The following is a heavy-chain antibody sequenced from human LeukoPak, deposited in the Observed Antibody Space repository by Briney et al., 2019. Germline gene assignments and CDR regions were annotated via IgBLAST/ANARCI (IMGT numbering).Heavy chain of an antibody. V-gene: IGHV3-30-3*01. D-gene: IGHD3-22*01. CDR1: GITFNKYR. CDR3: AGYYDSRSYYFGVGFDP. J-gene: IGHJ5*02. CDR2: ISYDGTNE. Sequence: GRSLGLSCEASGITFNKYRIHWVRQAPGKGLEWVAVISYDGTNENYADSVKGRFTVSRDMSKSTFYLQMNSLRPEDTAVYYCAGYYDSRSYYFGVGFDPWGQGTLVTVSS.